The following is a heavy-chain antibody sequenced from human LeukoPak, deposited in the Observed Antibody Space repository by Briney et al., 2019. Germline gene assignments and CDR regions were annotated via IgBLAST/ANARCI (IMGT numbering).Heavy chain of an antibody. V-gene: IGHV1-2*06. Sequence: ASVKVSCKASGYTFSDYYIHWVRQAPGQGLEWMGRINPNSGGTNFAQNFQGRVTMTRDTSISTAYMELSTLTSDDTAVYYCAGGQLVNDWFDPWGQGTLVTVSS. J-gene: IGHJ5*02. D-gene: IGHD6-6*01. CDR2: INPNSGGT. CDR1: GYTFSDYY. CDR3: AGGQLVNDWFDP.